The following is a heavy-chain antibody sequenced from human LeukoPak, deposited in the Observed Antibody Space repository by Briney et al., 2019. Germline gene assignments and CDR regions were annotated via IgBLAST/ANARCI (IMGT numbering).Heavy chain of an antibody. CDR2: IKQDGSEK. J-gene: IGHJ5*02. CDR3: ARERGSGSYHPFDP. CDR1: RFTFSSYW. D-gene: IGHD3-10*01. Sequence: GSLRLSCVASRFTFSSYWMSWVRQSPGKGLEWVANIKQDGSEKNYVDSVKGRFTISRDNAKNSLYLQMNSLRADYTAVYYCARERGSGSYHPFDPWGQGTLATVSS. V-gene: IGHV3-7*01.